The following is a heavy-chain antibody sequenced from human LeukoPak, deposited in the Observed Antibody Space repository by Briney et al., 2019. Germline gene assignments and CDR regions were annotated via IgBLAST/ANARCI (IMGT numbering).Heavy chain of an antibody. CDR1: GFTFSSYG. CDR2: ISYDGSNK. Sequence: GGSLRLSCAASGFTFSSYGMHWVRQAPGKGLEWVAVISYDGSNKYYADSVKGRFTISRDNAKNSLYLQMNSLRAEDTALYYCAKGSPGDSNAFDIWGQGTMVTVSS. D-gene: IGHD7-27*01. V-gene: IGHV3-30*18. CDR3: AKGSPGDSNAFDI. J-gene: IGHJ3*02.